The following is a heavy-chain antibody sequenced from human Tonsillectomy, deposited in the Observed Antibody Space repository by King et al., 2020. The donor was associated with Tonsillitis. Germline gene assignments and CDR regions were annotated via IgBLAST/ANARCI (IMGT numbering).Heavy chain of an antibody. CDR2: ISGSGGST. J-gene: IGHJ4*02. Sequence: VQLVESGGGLVQPGGSLRLSCAASGFTFSSYAMGWGRQAPGKGLEWGSAISGSGGSTYYPDSVKGRVTISRDNSKSTLYLQMNSLRAEDTAVYYCAKGGSRWYYFDYWGQGALVTVSS. CDR3: AKGGSRWYYFDY. CDR1: GFTFSSYA. V-gene: IGHV3-23*04. D-gene: IGHD6-13*01.